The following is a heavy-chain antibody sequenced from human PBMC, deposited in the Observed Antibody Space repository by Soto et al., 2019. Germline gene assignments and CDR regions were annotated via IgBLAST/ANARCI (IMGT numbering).Heavy chain of an antibody. Sequence: GGSLRLSCTASGFTVSSNYMSWVRQAPGKGLEWVSVIYSGGSTYYADSVKGRFTISRDNSKNTLYLQMNSLRAENTAVYYCARAPPVVAATLDAFDIWGQGTMVTVSS. D-gene: IGHD2-15*01. J-gene: IGHJ3*02. CDR2: IYSGGST. V-gene: IGHV3-66*01. CDR1: GFTVSSNY. CDR3: ARAPPVVAATLDAFDI.